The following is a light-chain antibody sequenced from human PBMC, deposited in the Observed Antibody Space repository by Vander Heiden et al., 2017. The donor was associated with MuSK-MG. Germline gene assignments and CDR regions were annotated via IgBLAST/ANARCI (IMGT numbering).Light chain of an antibody. CDR1: QDIANW. CDR3: QQATSFPST. CDR2: GAS. J-gene: IGKJ2*01. V-gene: IGKV1-12*02. Sequence: DIQMTQSPSSVSASVGDRVTITCRASQDIANWLVWYQQKPGKAPKLLIYGASDLESGVPSRFSGSGSGTDFTLTISNLQPEDFATYYCQQATSFPSTFGQGTKLEIK.